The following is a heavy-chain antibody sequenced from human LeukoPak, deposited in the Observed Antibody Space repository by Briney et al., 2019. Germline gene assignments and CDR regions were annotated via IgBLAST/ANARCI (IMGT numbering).Heavy chain of an antibody. Sequence: GASVKVSCKASGYTFTSYYMHWVRQAPGQGLEWMGIINPSGGSTSYAQKFQGRVTMTEDTSTDTAYMELSSLRSEDTAVYYCAFPEPPDYWGQGTLVTVSS. V-gene: IGHV1-46*01. J-gene: IGHJ4*02. D-gene: IGHD2/OR15-2a*01. CDR3: AFPEPPDY. CDR1: GYTFTSYY. CDR2: INPSGGST.